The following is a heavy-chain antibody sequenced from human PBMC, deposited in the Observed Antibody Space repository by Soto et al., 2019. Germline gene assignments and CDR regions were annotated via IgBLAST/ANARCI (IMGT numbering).Heavy chain of an antibody. V-gene: IGHV4-59*01. CDR1: GGSISSYY. J-gene: IGHJ5*02. D-gene: IGHD3-3*01. CDR2: IYYSGST. CDR3: ARGGITILGNWFDP. Sequence: SETLSLTCTVSGGSISSYYWSWIRQPPGKGLEWIGYIYYSGSTNYNPSLKSRVTISVDTSKNQFSLKLSSVTAADTAVYYCARGGITILGNWFDPWGQGTLVTVSS.